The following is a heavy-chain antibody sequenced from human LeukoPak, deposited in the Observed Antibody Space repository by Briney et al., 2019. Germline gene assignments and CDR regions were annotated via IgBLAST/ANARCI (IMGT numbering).Heavy chain of an antibody. Sequence: SETLSLTCTVSGYSISSGYYWGWIRQPPGKGLVWIGRIYHSGSTYYNPSLKSRVTISVDTSKNQFSLKLSSATAADTAVYYCHIGYSSSTSCYSDAFDIWGQGTMVTVSS. CDR1: GYSISSGYY. CDR2: IYHSGST. V-gene: IGHV4-38-2*02. J-gene: IGHJ3*02. D-gene: IGHD2-2*01. CDR3: HIGYSSSTSCYSDAFDI.